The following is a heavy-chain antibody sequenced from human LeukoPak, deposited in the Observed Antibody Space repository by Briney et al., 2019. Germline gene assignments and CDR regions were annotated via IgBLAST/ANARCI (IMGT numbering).Heavy chain of an antibody. CDR3: AKDPTGSSSYYFDY. J-gene: IGHJ4*02. CDR2: ISGSGGST. CDR1: GFTFSSYA. Sequence: GGSLRLSCAASGFTFSSYAMSWVRQAPGKGLEWVSAISGSGGSTYYADSVKGRFTISRDNSKNTLYLQMNSLRAEDTAAYYCAKDPTGSSSYYFDYWGQGTLVTVSS. D-gene: IGHD6-6*01. V-gene: IGHV3-23*01.